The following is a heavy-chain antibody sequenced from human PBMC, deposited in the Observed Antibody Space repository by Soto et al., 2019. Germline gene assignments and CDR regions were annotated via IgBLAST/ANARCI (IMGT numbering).Heavy chain of an antibody. Sequence: PSETLSLTCTVSGGSISSGGYYWSWIRQHPGEGLEWIGYIYYSGSTYYNPSLKSRVTISVDTSKNQFSLKLSSVTAADTAVYYCARDSWAAAGGGWFDPWGQGTLVTVSS. V-gene: IGHV4-31*03. D-gene: IGHD6-13*01. CDR2: IYYSGST. CDR3: ARDSWAAAGGGWFDP. J-gene: IGHJ5*02. CDR1: GGSISSGGYY.